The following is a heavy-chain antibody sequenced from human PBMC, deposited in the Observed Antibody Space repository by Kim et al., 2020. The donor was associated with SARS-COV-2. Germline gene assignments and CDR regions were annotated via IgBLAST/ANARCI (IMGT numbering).Heavy chain of an antibody. CDR3: ARGRVGVVPSPVLGLGPFWKYHYRDV. Sequence: SETLSLTCAVFGGSFSDFSWTWIRQSSGKGLEWIGEINQSGSTNYNPSLKSRVTISLDTSRNQFSLKVTSVTAADTAIYYCARGRVGVVPSPVLGLGPFWKYHYRDVWGKGATVTVS. J-gene: IGHJ6*03. D-gene: IGHD3-3*01. V-gene: IGHV4-34*01. CDR1: GGSFSDFS. CDR2: INQSGST.